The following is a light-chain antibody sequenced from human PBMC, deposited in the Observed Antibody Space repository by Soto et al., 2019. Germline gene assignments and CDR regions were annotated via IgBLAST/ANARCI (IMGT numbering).Light chain of an antibody. CDR1: QSVSSSY. V-gene: IGKV3-20*01. CDR2: AAS. CDR3: QQFGGSPTT. Sequence: EIVLPQSPGPLSLSPGERATLSCRASQSVSSSYLAWYHQKPGQAPRLLIYAASSRATGIPDRFSGSGSGTDFTLTISRLEPEDFAVYYCQQFGGSPTTFGQGTKVEIK. J-gene: IGKJ1*01.